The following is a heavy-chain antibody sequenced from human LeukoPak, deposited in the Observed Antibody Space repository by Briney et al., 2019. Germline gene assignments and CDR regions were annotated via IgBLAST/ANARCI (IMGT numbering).Heavy chain of an antibody. CDR3: ARGETEPYAKYYFDY. CDR1: GFTVSSNY. D-gene: IGHD2-2*01. CDR2: IYSGGST. J-gene: IGHJ4*02. V-gene: IGHV3-53*01. Sequence: PGGSLRLSCAASGFTVSSNYMSWVRQAPGKGLEWVSVIYSGGSTYYADSVKGRFTISRDNSKNTLYLQMNSLRAEDTAVYYCARGETEPYAKYYFDYWGQGTLVTVSA.